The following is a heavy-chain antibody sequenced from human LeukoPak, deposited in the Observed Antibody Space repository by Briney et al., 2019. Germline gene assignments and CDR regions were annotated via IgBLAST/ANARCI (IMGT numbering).Heavy chain of an antibody. Sequence: GGSLRLSCAASGFTFSSYSMNWVRQGPGRGLECVSSISSSSSYIYYADSVKGRFTISRDNAKNSLYLQMNSLRAEDTAVYYCARDINSYYDFWSGNSNWFDPWGQGTLVTVSS. V-gene: IGHV3-21*01. CDR2: ISSSSSYI. D-gene: IGHD3-3*01. J-gene: IGHJ5*02. CDR3: ARDINSYYDFWSGNSNWFDP. CDR1: GFTFSSYS.